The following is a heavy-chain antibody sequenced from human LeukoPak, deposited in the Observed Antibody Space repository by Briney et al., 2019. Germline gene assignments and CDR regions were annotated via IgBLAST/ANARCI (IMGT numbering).Heavy chain of an antibody. CDR3: PRHVDSGWYRGLDI. Sequence: SETLSLTCTVSGGSISRCSCYWDWVRQPPGKGLWWGVGIYYNGNTYYNPSLKSRVTISVDTSKTQFSLKLSSVTAADTAVYYCPRHVDSGWYRGLDIWGQGTTVTVSS. D-gene: IGHD6-19*01. CDR1: GGSISRCSCY. CDR2: IYYNGNT. J-gene: IGHJ3*02. V-gene: IGHV4-39*01.